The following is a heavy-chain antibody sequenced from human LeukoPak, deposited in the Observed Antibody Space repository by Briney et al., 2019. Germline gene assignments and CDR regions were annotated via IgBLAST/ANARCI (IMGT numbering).Heavy chain of an antibody. CDR2: ISYDGSNK. J-gene: IGHJ6*03. D-gene: IGHD3-22*01. CDR3: ARGPMIVLYYMDA. CDR1: GFTFSSYA. V-gene: IGHV3-30*01. Sequence: PGGSLRLSCAASGFTFSSYAMHWVRQAPGKGLEWVAVISYDGSNKYYADSVKGRFTISRDNSKNTLYLQMNSLRAEDTAVYYCARGPMIVLYYMDAWGKGTTVTVSS.